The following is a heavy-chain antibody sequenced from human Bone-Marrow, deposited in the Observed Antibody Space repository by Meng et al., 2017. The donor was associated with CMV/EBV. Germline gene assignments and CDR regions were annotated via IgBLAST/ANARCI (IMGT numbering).Heavy chain of an antibody. Sequence: ASVKVSCKASGYTFTGYYMHWVRQAPGQGLEWMGWINPNSGGTNYAQKFQGRVTMTRDTSISTAYIELSRLRSDDTAVYYWARGGYSYGPSYYSYYGMDVWGQGTTVTVSS. D-gene: IGHD5-18*01. CDR2: INPNSGGT. CDR1: GYTFTGYY. CDR3: ARGGYSYGPSYYSYYGMDV. J-gene: IGHJ6*02. V-gene: IGHV1-2*02.